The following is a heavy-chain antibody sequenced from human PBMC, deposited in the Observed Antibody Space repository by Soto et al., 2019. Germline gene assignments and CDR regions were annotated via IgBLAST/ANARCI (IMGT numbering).Heavy chain of an antibody. V-gene: IGHV4-59*01. CDR3: ARDLWGYCGTDCYPLDV. CDR1: GGSISGYY. J-gene: IGHJ6*02. D-gene: IGHD2-21*02. Sequence: QVQLQESGPGLVKPSETLSLTCTVSGGSISGYYWSWIRQPPGKGLEWIGYMYNTGSTCYNPSFKSRVTISVDTSKNQFSLKLNSVTAADTAVYYCARDLWGYCGTDCYPLDVWGQGTTVTVSS. CDR2: MYNTGST.